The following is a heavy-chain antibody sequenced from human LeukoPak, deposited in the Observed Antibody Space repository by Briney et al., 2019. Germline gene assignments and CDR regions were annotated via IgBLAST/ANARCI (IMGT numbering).Heavy chain of an antibody. D-gene: IGHD3-3*01. CDR1: GFTFNSYW. CDR2: IDEDGKTI. CDR3: VSDLCGGDDQ. Sequence: PGGSLRLSCAASGFTFNSYWMHWVRHAPGKGLVWVSRIDEDGKTIDHADSVEGRFTISRDNAKDTLYLQMSSLRDEDTAVYYCVSDLCGGDDQWGRGTLVTVSS. J-gene: IGHJ5*02. V-gene: IGHV3-74*01.